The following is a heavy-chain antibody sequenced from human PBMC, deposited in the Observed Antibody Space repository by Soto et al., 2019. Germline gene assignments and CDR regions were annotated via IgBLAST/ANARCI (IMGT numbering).Heavy chain of an antibody. D-gene: IGHD2-15*01. J-gene: IGHJ4*02. CDR3: AKGWAVVVAAPFDY. CDR1: GFTFSSYA. V-gene: IGHV3-30-3*01. Sequence: QVQLVESGGGVVQPGRSLRLSCAASGFTFSSYAMHWVRQAPGKGLEWVAVISYDGSNKYYADSVKGRFTISRDNSKNTLYLQMNSLRAEDTAVYYCAKGWAVVVAAPFDYWGQGTLVTVSS. CDR2: ISYDGSNK.